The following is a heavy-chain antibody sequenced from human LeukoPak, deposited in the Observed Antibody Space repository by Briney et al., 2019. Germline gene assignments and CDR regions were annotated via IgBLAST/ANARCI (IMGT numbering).Heavy chain of an antibody. CDR3: ASPQMGTRAFDI. D-gene: IGHD7-27*01. CDR2: TNPNSGGT. Sequence: ASVKVSCKASGYTFTGYYMHWVRQAPGQGPEWMGWTNPNSGGTNYAQKFQGRVTMTRDTSISTAYMELSRLRSDDTAVYYCASPQMGTRAFDIWGQGTMVTVSS. V-gene: IGHV1-2*02. CDR1: GYTFTGYY. J-gene: IGHJ3*02.